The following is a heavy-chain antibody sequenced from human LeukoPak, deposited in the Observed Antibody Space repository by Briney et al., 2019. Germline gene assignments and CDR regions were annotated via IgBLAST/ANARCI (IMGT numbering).Heavy chain of an antibody. CDR3: ARRLIGFDT. CDR1: GGSISSSSHY. V-gene: IGHV4-39*01. CDR2: IHCSGTT. Sequence: SETLSLTCTVSGGSISSSSHYWGWIRQPPGKGLEWIGDIHCSGTTYYNPSLKSRVTISVDTSKNQFSLKLTSVTAADTAVYYCARRLIGFDTWGQGTLVTVSS. J-gene: IGHJ5*02. D-gene: IGHD3-22*01.